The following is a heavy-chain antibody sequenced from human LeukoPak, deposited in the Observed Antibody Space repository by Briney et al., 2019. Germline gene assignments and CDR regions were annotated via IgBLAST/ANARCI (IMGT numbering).Heavy chain of an antibody. Sequence: GGSLRLSCAASGFTFSSYAMHWVRQAPGKGLEWVAVISYDGSNKYYADSVKGRFTISRDNSKNTLYPQMNSLRAEDTAVYYCAREGYSGYDGGYYWGQGTLVTVSS. J-gene: IGHJ4*02. D-gene: IGHD5-12*01. CDR2: ISYDGSNK. CDR1: GFTFSSYA. V-gene: IGHV3-30-3*01. CDR3: AREGYSGYDGGYY.